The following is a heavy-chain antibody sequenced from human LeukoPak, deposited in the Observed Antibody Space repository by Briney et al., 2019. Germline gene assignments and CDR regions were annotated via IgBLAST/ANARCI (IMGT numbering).Heavy chain of an antibody. J-gene: IGHJ3*02. Sequence: TGGSLRLSCTASGFTFSRSGMHWVRQAPGKGLEWVALIWYDGSRKYYADSVKGRFTVSRDNSKNTLYLQMNSLRAEDMAVYYCARDALGSAFDIWGQGTMVTVSS. V-gene: IGHV3-33*01. CDR2: IWYDGSRK. CDR3: ARDALGSAFDI. D-gene: IGHD1-26*01. CDR1: GFTFSRSG.